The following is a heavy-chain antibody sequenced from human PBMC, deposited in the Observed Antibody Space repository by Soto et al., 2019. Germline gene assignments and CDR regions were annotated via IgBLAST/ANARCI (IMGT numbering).Heavy chain of an antibody. J-gene: IGHJ6*02. CDR3: ARDFYYDFWSGYYLNGMDV. CDR1: GFTFSSNW. D-gene: IGHD3-3*01. V-gene: IGHV3-7*03. Sequence: PGGSLRFSCAASGFTFSSNWMSWVRQDPGKGLVWVANIKQDGSEKYYVDSVKGRFTISRDNAKNSLYLQMNSLRAEDTAVYYCARDFYYDFWSGYYLNGMDVWGQGTTVTVSS. CDR2: IKQDGSEK.